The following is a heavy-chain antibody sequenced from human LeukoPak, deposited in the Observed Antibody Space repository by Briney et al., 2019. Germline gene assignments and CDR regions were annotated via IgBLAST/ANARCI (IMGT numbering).Heavy chain of an antibody. J-gene: IGHJ4*02. CDR2: INPHSGDT. V-gene: IGHV1-2*02. Sequence: ASVKVSCKASRYTFTGYYMRWVRQAPGQGLEWMGWINPHSGDTYYAQKFQGRVTMTRDTSTSTAYMEVSRLRSDDTAVYYCAKDMRSRGYSGYDCFDYWGQGTLVTVAS. CDR3: AKDMRSRGYSGYDCFDY. D-gene: IGHD5-12*01. CDR1: RYTFTGYY.